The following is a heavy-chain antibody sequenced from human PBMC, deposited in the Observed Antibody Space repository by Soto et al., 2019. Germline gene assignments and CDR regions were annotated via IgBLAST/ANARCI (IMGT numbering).Heavy chain of an antibody. J-gene: IGHJ6*02. CDR3: AKVRGHYYYGMDV. CDR1: GFTFNDYD. V-gene: IGHV3-23*01. Sequence: VQLLESGGSLVQPGGSLRLSCVASGFTFNDYDMNWVRQAPGKGLEWVSGISGSGDATYYAGSLKGRFTISRDISKNTLYLQMNSLRAEDTAVYYCAKVRGHYYYGMDVWGRGTTVTVSS. D-gene: IGHD3-10*01. CDR2: ISGSGDAT.